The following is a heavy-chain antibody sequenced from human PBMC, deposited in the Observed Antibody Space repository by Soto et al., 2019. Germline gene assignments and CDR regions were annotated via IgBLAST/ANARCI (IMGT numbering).Heavy chain of an antibody. CDR1: CGSISSGGYY. CDR2: IYYSGTT. D-gene: IGHD2-21*01. J-gene: IGHJ6*02. CDR3: AASCVACGGFNYYGMDV. Sequence: SETLSLTCTVSCGSISSGGYYWYWIRQHPGKGLEWIGYIYYSGTTYYNPSLKSRVTISVDTSKNQFSLELSSVTAADTAVYYCAASCVACGGFNYYGMDVWGQGTTVTV. V-gene: IGHV4-31*03.